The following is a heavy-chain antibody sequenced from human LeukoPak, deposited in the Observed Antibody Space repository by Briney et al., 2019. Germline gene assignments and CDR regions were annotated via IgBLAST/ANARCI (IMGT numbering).Heavy chain of an antibody. CDR2: INHSGST. Sequence: SETLSLTCAVYGGSFSGYYWSWIRQPPGKGLEWIGEINHSGSTTYNPSPKSRVTISVDTSKNQFSLKLSSVAAADTSVQYCARLYYYDTSGYYVNWGEGALVTVSS. CDR3: ARLYYYDTSGYYVN. CDR1: GGSFSGYY. J-gene: IGHJ4*02. D-gene: IGHD3-22*01. V-gene: IGHV4-34*01.